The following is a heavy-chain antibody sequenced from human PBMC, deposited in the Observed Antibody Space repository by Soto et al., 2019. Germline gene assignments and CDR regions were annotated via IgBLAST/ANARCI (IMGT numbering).Heavy chain of an antibody. CDR3: ARQRGEYYDSSGPTVRFDP. CDR2: IYYSGST. Sequence: NPSETLSLTCTVSGCSISSYYWSWIRQPPGKGLEWIGYIYYSGSTNYNPSLKSRVTISVDTSKNQFSLKLSSVTAADTAVYYCARQRGEYYDSSGPTVRFDPWGQGTLVTVSS. CDR1: GCSISSYY. J-gene: IGHJ5*02. D-gene: IGHD3-22*01. V-gene: IGHV4-59*08.